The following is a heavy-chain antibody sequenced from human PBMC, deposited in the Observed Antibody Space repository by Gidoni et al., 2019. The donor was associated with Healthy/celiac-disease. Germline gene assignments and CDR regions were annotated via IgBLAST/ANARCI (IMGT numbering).Heavy chain of an antibody. J-gene: IGHJ4*02. CDR1: GFSFSSYG. V-gene: IGHV3-33*08. CDR3: SRGYGSWRSVPDY. CDR2: IWYDGSNK. Sequence: QVPLVESGGGVVVPGRYLSISCADYGFSFSSYGRHWGSQAPGTGLEWFAFIWYDGSNKYYADSVKGRFTISRDNSNNTLYLQMNSLRAEDTAEYYCSRGYGSWRSVPDYWGQGTLVTVSS. D-gene: IGHD3-10*01.